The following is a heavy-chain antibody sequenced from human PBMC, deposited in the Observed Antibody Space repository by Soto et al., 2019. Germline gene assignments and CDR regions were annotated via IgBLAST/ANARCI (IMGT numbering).Heavy chain of an antibody. CDR1: GFTFSNFW. CDR2: IKQDGSEK. D-gene: IGHD6-6*01. Sequence: LRLSCAASGFTFSNFWMSWVRQAPGKGLEWVANIKQDGSEKYYVDSVKGRFTISRDNAKNSLYLQMNSLRAEDTAVYYCARAYSSWPRVYYYYYGMDVWGQGTTVTVSS. J-gene: IGHJ6*02. CDR3: ARAYSSWPRVYYYYYGMDV. V-gene: IGHV3-7*01.